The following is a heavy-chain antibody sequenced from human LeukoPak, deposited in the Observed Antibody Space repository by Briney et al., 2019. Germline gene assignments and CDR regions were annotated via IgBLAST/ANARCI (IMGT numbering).Heavy chain of an antibody. CDR3: ARDLVPAAMYLGY. CDR2: IWYDGSNK. D-gene: IGHD2-2*01. CDR1: GFTFSSYG. J-gene: IGHJ4*02. V-gene: IGHV3-33*01. Sequence: QPGRSLRLSCAASGFTFSSYGMHWVRQAPGKGLEWVAVIWYDGSNKYYADSVKGRFTTSRDNSKNTLYLQMNSLRAEDTAVYYCARDLVPAAMYLGYWGQGTLVTVSS.